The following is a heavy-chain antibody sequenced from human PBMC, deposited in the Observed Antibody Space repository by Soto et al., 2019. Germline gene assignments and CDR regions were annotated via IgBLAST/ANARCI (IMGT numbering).Heavy chain of an antibody. Sequence: QVQLQESGPGLVKPSQTLSLTCTVSGGSISSPYYCWSWIRQTPDKGLEWIGRIYDGGTTYNNPSLKSRITISVDTSKTQFSLKLSSVSAADTAVYYCARGPSGDKVDYWGQGILVTVSS. CDR3: ARGPSGDKVDY. CDR2: IYDGGTT. CDR1: GGSISSPYYC. V-gene: IGHV4-30-4*01. J-gene: IGHJ4*02. D-gene: IGHD7-27*01.